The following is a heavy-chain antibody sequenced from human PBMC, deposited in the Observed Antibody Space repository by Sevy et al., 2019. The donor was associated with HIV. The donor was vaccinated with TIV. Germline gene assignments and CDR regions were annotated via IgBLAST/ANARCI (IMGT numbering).Heavy chain of an antibody. Sequence: SENLSLTCTISGASISSSYWSWIRQSPGKGLEWIGNLRHSGSTHFNPSLSSRVTISLDRSKNQFSLSLTSVTAADTAVYFCARLQDYGSGSFSPWFGPWGQGILVTVSS. V-gene: IGHV4-59*01. CDR3: ARLQDYGSGSFSPWFGP. D-gene: IGHD3-10*01. J-gene: IGHJ5*02. CDR1: GASISSSY. CDR2: LRHSGST.